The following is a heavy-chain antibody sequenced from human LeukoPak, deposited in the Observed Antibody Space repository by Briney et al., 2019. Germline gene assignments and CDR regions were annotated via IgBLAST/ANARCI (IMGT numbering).Heavy chain of an antibody. J-gene: IGHJ5*02. CDR2: TNHSGDT. CDR1: GGSFTNYY. Sequence: SETLSLTCNVSGGSFTNYYWSWIRQTPEKGLEWIGQTNHSGDTSYNPSLRSRVTLSVDRSKYQFSLKVTSVTAADTGVYYCARGPGTVGLSPWGQGTLVTVSS. V-gene: IGHV4-34*01. D-gene: IGHD1/OR15-1a*01. CDR3: ARGPGTVGLSP.